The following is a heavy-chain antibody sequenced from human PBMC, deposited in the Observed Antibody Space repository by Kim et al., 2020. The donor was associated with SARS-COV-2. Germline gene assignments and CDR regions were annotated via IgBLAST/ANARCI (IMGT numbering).Heavy chain of an antibody. J-gene: IGHJ5*02. CDR1: GFTLNAFA. CDR2: LSHSPYKT. V-gene: IGHV3-23*01. Sequence: PGGSLRLSCDASGFTLNAFAMAWVRQAPGKGLEWVSALSHSPYKTYYTDSVKGRFTISGDSSKNTLYLQMDNLSADDTALYFCAKRSHINRGYFDLWGQGSLVTVSS. D-gene: IGHD3-22*01. CDR3: AKRSHINRGYFDL.